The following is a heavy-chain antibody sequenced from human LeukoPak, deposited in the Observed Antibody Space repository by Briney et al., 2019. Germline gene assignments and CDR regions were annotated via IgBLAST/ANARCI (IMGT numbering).Heavy chain of an antibody. CDR3: ARALGSGWVYFL. J-gene: IGHJ4*02. CDR1: GFTFRTYW. Sequence: GGSLRLSCAASGFTFRTYWMHWVRQAPGKGLVWVSRISSDGSNTNYADYVKGRFTISRDNAKNTLYLQMNSLRVEDTAVYYCARALGSGWVYFLGGQGTLVTVSS. V-gene: IGHV3-74*01. CDR2: ISSDGSNT. D-gene: IGHD3-10*01.